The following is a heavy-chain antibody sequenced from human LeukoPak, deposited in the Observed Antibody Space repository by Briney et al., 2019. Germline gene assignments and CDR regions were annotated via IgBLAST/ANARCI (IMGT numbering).Heavy chain of an antibody. D-gene: IGHD3-10*01. V-gene: IGHV4-59*11. CDR1: DGSITSHY. CDR2: ISYSGSI. CDR3: ARVKGREGSTVIIDY. Sequence: SETLSLTCIVSDGSITSHYWSWIRQPPGKGLEWIGYISYSGSINYNPSLKSRVTMSVDTSKNQFSLKLSSVTAADTAVYYCARVKGREGSTVIIDYWGQGTLVTVSS. J-gene: IGHJ4*02.